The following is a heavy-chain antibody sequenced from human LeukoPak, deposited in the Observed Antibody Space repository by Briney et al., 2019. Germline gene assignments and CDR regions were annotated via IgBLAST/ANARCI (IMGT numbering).Heavy chain of an antibody. D-gene: IGHD3-3*01. CDR3: ARDGVQQQLWSGWSYYYYYMDV. Sequence: PGGSLRLSCAASGFTFSSYAMHWVRQAPGKGLEWVAVISYDGSNKYYADSVKGRFTISRDNSKNTLYLQMDSLRAEDTAVYYCARDGVQQQLWSGWSYYYYYMDVWGKGTTVTVSS. CDR2: ISYDGSNK. CDR1: GFTFSSYA. V-gene: IGHV3-30-3*01. J-gene: IGHJ6*03.